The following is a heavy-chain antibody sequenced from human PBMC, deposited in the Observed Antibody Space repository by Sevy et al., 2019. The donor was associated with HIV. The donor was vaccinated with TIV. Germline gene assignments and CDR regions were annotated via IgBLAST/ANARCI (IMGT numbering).Heavy chain of an antibody. CDR1: GFTLSGIH. D-gene: IGHD5-12*01. CDR3: AKDVSDGYNYFLDF. CDR2: ISSSSNDI. J-gene: IGHJ4*02. V-gene: IGHV3-21*01. Sequence: GGSLRLSCAASGFTLSGIHMNWFRQAPGKGLEWVSSISSSSNDIKYADSVKGRFTISRDNSKNTVYLQMNSLRAEDTAVYYCAKDVSDGYNYFLDFWGQGALVTVSS.